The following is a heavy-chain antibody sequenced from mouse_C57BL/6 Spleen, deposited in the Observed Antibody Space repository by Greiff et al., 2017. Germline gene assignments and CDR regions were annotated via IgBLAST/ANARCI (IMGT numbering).Heavy chain of an antibody. Sequence: QVQLQQPGAELVMPGASVKLSCKASGYTFTSYWMNWVKQRPGQGLEWIGEIYPSDSYTNYNQKFKGKSTLTVDKSSITAYMQLSILTSEDSACYCCAKGWDYGSYGFWGTGTTVTVSS. CDR1: GYTFTSYW. D-gene: IGHD1-1*02. CDR2: IYPSDSYT. J-gene: IGHJ1*03. CDR3: AKGWDYGSYGF. V-gene: IGHV1-69*01.